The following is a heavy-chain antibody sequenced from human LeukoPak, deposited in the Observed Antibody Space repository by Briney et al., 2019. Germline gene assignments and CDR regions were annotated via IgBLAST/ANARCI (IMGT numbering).Heavy chain of an antibody. CDR3: ARGNTWLTSK. CDR2: IYNSGST. J-gene: IGHJ4*02. CDR1: GGSISSYY. V-gene: IGHV4-59*08. D-gene: IGHD3-22*01. Sequence: SETLSLTCTVSGGSISSYYWSWIRQPPGKGLEWIGNIYNSGSTNYNPSLKSRVTISVDTSKNQFSLKLTSVTDTDTAFYYCARGNTWLTSKWGQGTLVTVSS.